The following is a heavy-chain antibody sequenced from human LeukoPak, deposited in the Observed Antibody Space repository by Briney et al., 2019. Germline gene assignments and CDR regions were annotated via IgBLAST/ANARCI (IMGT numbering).Heavy chain of an antibody. CDR3: ARAFGVVIYFDY. CDR2: IHHSGST. D-gene: IGHD3-3*01. J-gene: IGHJ4*02. V-gene: IGHV4-38-2*02. CDR1: GYSISSGSY. Sequence: SETLSLTCSVSGYSISSGSYWGWIRQPPGKGLEWIGSIHHSGSTYYNPSLKSRVTISVDTSKNHFSLKLTSVTAADTAVYYCARAFGVVIYFDYWGQGTLVSVSS.